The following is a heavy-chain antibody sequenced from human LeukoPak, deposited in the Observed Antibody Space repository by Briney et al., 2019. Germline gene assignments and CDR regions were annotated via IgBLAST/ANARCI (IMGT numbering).Heavy chain of an antibody. Sequence: ASVKVSCKASGYTFTSYAMNWVRQAPGQGLEWMGWINPNSGGTNYAQKFQGRVTMTRDTSISTAYMELSRLRSDDTAVYYCARDILENTIFGEGYWGQGTLVTVSS. CDR2: INPNSGGT. V-gene: IGHV1-2*02. CDR1: GYTFTSYA. D-gene: IGHD3-3*01. J-gene: IGHJ4*02. CDR3: ARDILENTIFGEGY.